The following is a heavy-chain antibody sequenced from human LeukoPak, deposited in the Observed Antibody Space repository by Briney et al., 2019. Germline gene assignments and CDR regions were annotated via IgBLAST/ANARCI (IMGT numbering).Heavy chain of an antibody. CDR2: IYPGDSDT. V-gene: IGHV5-51*01. CDR3: ARQSVDRGFDY. D-gene: IGHD5-12*01. CDR1: GYSFTSYW. Sequence: RGESLQISCKGSGYSFTSYWIGWVRQMPGKGLEWMGIIYPGDSDTRYSPSFQGQVTISANKSISTAYLQWSSLKASDTAMYYCARQSVDRGFDYWGQGTLVTVSS. J-gene: IGHJ4*02.